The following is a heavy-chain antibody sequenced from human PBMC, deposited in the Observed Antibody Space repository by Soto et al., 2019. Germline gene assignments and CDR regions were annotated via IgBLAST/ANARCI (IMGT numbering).Heavy chain of an antibody. V-gene: IGHV3-23*01. J-gene: IGHJ5*02. CDR2: ISGGGGST. CDR3: SSVEERWSGGPWNWFDL. Sequence: GGSLRLSCAASGFTFSSYAMSWVRQAPGKGLEWVSAISGGGGSTYYADSVKGRFTISRDNSKNTLYLQMTSLRAEDTAVYYCSSVEERWSGGPWNWFDLWGQGTLVTVSS. D-gene: IGHD6-25*01. CDR1: GFTFSSYA.